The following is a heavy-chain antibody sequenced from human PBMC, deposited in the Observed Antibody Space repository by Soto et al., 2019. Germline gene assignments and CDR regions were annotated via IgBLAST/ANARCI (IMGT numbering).Heavy chain of an antibody. CDR1: GLTFRNYA. D-gene: IGHD2-2*01. Sequence: EVQLLESGGGLVQPGGSLRLSCAASGLTFRNYAMTWVRQAPGKGPEWVSTVSGTGGETFYADSVKGRFTISRDNSKDSFYLVMNSLRVEGTAVYYCAKGGHQSCFDYWGQGTLVAVSS. CDR2: VSGTGGET. J-gene: IGHJ4*02. CDR3: AKGGHQSCFDY. V-gene: IGHV3-23*01.